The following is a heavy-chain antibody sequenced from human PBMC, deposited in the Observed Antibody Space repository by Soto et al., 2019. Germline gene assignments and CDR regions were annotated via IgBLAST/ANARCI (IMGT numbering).Heavy chain of an antibody. CDR2: INHNTGGS. Sequence: VSVKVSCKASGYTFSGHYIHWVRQAPGQGLEWMGWINHNTGGSNYAEKFKGRITMTRDTSIFTTHMRLNRLTSDDTAVYYCARDLIVDGPDNYGMDVWGQGTTVTVSS. J-gene: IGHJ6*02. CDR3: ARDLIVDGPDNYGMDV. D-gene: IGHD1-26*01. CDR1: GYTFSGHY. V-gene: IGHV1-2*02.